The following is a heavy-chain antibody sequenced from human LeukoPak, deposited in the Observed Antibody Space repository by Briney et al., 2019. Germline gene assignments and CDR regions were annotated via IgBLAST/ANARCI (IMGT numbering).Heavy chain of an antibody. CDR2: INGSGDST. J-gene: IGHJ4*02. CDR3: AKTRPLDSSSWSHGDY. CDR1: GFTFSSYA. Sequence: GGSLRLSCAASGFTFSSYAMSWVRQAPGKGLEWVSAINGSGDSTYYGDSVKGRFTISRDNSKNTLYLQVNSLRAEDTAVYYCAKTRPLDSSSWSHGDYWGQGTLVTVSS. V-gene: IGHV3-23*01. D-gene: IGHD6-13*01.